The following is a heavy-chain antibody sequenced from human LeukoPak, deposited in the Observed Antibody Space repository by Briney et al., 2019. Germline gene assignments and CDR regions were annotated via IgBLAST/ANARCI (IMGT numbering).Heavy chain of an antibody. D-gene: IGHD3-10*01. V-gene: IGHV3-23*01. J-gene: IGHJ5*02. CDR1: GFTFSSYD. CDR3: AKDASARWFGELSRWFDP. Sequence: HAGGSLRLSCAASGFTFSSYDMNWVRQAPGKGLEWVSGISGSGGSTDYADSVKGRFTISRDNFKNMLYLQMNSLRAEDTAVYYCAKDASARWFGELSRWFDPWGQGTLVTVSS. CDR2: ISGSGGST.